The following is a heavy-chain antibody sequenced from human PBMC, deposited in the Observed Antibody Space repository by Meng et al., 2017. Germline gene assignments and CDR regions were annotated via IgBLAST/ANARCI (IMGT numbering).Heavy chain of an antibody. D-gene: IGHD6-13*01. CDR1: GFTFSSYG. V-gene: IGHV3-33*01. CDR3: AREGANPHSSSWYLGWFDP. CDR2: IWYNGSNK. J-gene: IGHJ5*02. Sequence: GESLKISCAASGFTFSSYGMHWVRQAPGKGLEWVAVIWYNGSNKYYADSVKGRFTISRDNSKNTLYLQMNSLRAEDTAVYYCAREGANPHSSSWYLGWFDPWGQGTLVTVSS.